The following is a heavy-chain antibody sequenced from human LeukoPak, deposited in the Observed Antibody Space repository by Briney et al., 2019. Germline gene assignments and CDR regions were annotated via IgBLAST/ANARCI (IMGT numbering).Heavy chain of an antibody. CDR3: ARYHPGYYGMDL. V-gene: IGHV5-51*01. J-gene: IGHJ6*02. CDR2: IYPGGSEV. CDR1: GYSFTTYW. Sequence: GESLKISCKGSGYSFTTYWIGWVRQMPGRTLEWIGIIYPGGSEVRYSPSLQGQVTISADKSISTAYLQWSSLKASDNAIYYCARYHPGYYGMDLWGQGTTVTVSS.